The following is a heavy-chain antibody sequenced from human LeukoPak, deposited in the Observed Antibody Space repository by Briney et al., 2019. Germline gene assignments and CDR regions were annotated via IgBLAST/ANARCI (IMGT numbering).Heavy chain of an antibody. CDR2: IYSGDST. J-gene: IGHJ4*02. Sequence: PGGSLRLSCAASGFTVSRNYMSWVRQAPGKGPEWVSVIYSGDSTHYADSVKGRFTISRDNSKSTLYLQMNSLRAEDTAVYYCARTATVTVTYFDYWGQGTLVTVSS. CDR3: ARTATVTVTYFDY. CDR1: GFTVSRNY. D-gene: IGHD4-17*01. V-gene: IGHV3-66*01.